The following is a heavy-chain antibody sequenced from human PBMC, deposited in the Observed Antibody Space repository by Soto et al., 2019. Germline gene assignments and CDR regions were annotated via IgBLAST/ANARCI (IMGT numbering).Heavy chain of an antibody. CDR1: GFTFSSYS. CDR2: ISSSSSTI. V-gene: IGHV3-48*02. CDR3: ARASESSSVYYYGMDV. D-gene: IGHD6-6*01. Sequence: GGSLRLSCAASGFTFSSYSMNWVRQAPGKGLEWVSYISSSSSTIYYADSVKGRFTISRDKAKNSLYLQMNSLRDEDTAVYYCARASESSSVYYYGMDVWGQGTTVTVSS. J-gene: IGHJ6*02.